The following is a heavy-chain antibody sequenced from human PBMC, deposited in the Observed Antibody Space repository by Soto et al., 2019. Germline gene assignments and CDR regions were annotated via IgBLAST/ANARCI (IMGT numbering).Heavy chain of an antibody. D-gene: IGHD3-10*02. CDR3: ARNMDYYYGRGSGNGHGV. CDR2: INPKFGDT. CDR1: GYTFTAYY. J-gene: IGHJ6*02. V-gene: IGHV1-2*02. Sequence: QVQLVQSGAEVKEPGDSVRVSCEASGYTFTAYYIHWVRQGPGQGLEWMGWINPKFGDTTYAQDFQGRVCMTRDMSISTVYMELSRLTSDDTAIYYCARNMDYYYGRGSGNGHGVWGQGTTVTVFS.